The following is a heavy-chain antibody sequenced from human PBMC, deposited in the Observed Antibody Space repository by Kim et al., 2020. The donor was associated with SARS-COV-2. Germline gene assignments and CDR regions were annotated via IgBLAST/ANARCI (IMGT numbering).Heavy chain of an antibody. Sequence: GGSLRLSCAASGFTFSSYWMHWVRQAPGKGLVWVSRINSDASSTSYADSVKGRFTISRDNANNTVYLQMNSLRGEDTAVYFCARDRGYGSGRGGMDVWGQGTTVTVSS. CDR1: GFTFSSYW. CDR2: INSDASST. J-gene: IGHJ6*02. CDR3: ARDRGYGSGRGGMDV. D-gene: IGHD3-10*01. V-gene: IGHV3-74*01.